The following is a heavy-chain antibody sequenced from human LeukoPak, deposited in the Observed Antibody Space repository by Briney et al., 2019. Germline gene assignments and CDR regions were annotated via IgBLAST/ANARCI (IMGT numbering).Heavy chain of an antibody. J-gene: IGHJ4*02. CDR1: GYTFTGYY. D-gene: IGHD1-26*01. V-gene: IGHV1-2*02. Sequence: GASVKVSCKASGYTFTGYYMHWVRQAPGQGLEWMGWINPNSGGTNYAQKFQGRVTMTRDTSISTAYMELSRLRSDDTAVYYCARVLYSGSSLTDSPLDYWGQGTLVTVSS. CDR2: INPNSGGT. CDR3: ARVLYSGSSLTDSPLDY.